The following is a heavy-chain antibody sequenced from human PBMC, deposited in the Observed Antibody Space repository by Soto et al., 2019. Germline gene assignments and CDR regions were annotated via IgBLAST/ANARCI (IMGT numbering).Heavy chain of an antibody. Sequence: QVQLVESGGDVVQYGRSLRLSCAASGFTFSHYGLHWVRQTPGKGLEWVAVIWDDGNKKFYADSVKGRFTISRDNSENMLYLQMNSLRAEDTAVYFCVRGGNAAGAFDIWGQGTMVTVFS. V-gene: IGHV3-33*01. J-gene: IGHJ3*02. CDR3: VRGGNAAGAFDI. D-gene: IGHD3-16*01. CDR2: IWDDGNKK. CDR1: GFTFSHYG.